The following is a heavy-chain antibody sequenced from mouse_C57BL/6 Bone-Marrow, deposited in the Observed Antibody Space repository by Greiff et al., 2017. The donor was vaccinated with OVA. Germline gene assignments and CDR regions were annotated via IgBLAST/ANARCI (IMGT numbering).Heavy chain of an antibody. CDR2: INPSSGYT. J-gene: IGHJ3*01. CDR1: GYTFTSYT. CDR3: ARGWDWFAY. Sequence: QVQLKQSGAELARPGASVKMSCKASGYTFTSYTMHWVKQRPGQGLEWIGYINPSSGYTKYNQKFKDKATLTADKSSSTAYMQLSSLTSEDSAVYYCARGWDWFAYWGQGTLVTVSA. D-gene: IGHD1-1*02. V-gene: IGHV1-4*01.